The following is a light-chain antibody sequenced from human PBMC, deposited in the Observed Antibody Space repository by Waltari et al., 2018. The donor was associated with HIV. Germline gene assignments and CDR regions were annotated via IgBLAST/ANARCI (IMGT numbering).Light chain of an antibody. J-gene: IGKJ1*01. CDR2: WAS. CDR1: QRVLYSSNNKNY. CDR3: QQYYSTPQT. V-gene: IGKV4-1*01. Sequence: DIVMTQSPDSLAVSLGERATINCKSSQRVLYSSNNKNYLAWYQQKPGQPPKLLIYWASARESGVPDRFSGSGSGTDFTLTISSLQAEDVAVYYCQQYYSTPQTFGQGTKVEIK.